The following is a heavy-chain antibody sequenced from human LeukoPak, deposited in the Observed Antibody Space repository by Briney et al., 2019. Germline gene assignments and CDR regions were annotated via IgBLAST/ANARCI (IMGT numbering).Heavy chain of an antibody. D-gene: IGHD3-22*01. J-gene: IGHJ4*02. CDR2: FYYTGAT. Sequence: SETLSLTCTVSGGSISSDCCYWGWIRQPPGKGPEWIGGFYYTGATYYSPSLKSRITISANTSKNQFSLRLSSVTAADTAVYYCAKHVITDGSGYYYFDSWGQGTLVTVSS. V-gene: IGHV4-39*01. CDR1: GGSISSDCCY. CDR3: AKHVITDGSGYYYFDS.